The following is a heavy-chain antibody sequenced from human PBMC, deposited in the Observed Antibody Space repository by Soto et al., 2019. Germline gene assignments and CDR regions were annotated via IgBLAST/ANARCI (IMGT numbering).Heavy chain of an antibody. V-gene: IGHV3-23*01. CDR2: ISGGPDNT. CDR3: AKYRGYCSGGSCYGDY. D-gene: IGHD2-15*01. J-gene: IGHJ4*02. CDR1: GFTFNNYA. Sequence: EVQLLESGGGLVQPGGSLRLSCAASGFTFNNYAMSWVRQAPGKGLEWVSTISGGPDNTYYADSVKGRFTISRDNSQNTLYLQMNSLRAEDTAVYYCAKYRGYCSGGSCYGDYWGQGTLVTVSS.